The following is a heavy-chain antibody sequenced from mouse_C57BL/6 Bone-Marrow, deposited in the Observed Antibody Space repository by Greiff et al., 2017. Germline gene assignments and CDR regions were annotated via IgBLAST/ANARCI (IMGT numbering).Heavy chain of an antibody. Sequence: QVQLQQPGAELVMPGASVKLSCKASGYTFTSYWMHWVKQRPGPGLEWIGEIDPSDSYTNYNQKFKGKSTLTVDKSSSTAYMQLSSLTSEDSAVYYWAREGLRFYWYFDVWGTGTTVTVSS. V-gene: IGHV1-69*01. CDR1: GYTFTSYW. CDR3: AREGLRFYWYFDV. D-gene: IGHD2-2*01. J-gene: IGHJ1*03. CDR2: IDPSDSYT.